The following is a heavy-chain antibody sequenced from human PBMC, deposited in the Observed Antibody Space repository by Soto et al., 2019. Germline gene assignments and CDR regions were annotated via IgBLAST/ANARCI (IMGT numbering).Heavy chain of an antibody. CDR2: IYYSGST. CDR1: GGSISSYY. Sequence: QVQLQESGPGLVKPSETLSLTCTVSGGSISSYYWSWIRQPPGKGLEWIGYIYYSGSTNYNPSLKSRVTLSVDTSNNPFSLKLSSVTAADTAVYYCARHFRYCSGGSCSNWFDPWGQGTLVTVSS. D-gene: IGHD2-15*01. CDR3: ARHFRYCSGGSCSNWFDP. V-gene: IGHV4-59*08. J-gene: IGHJ5*02.